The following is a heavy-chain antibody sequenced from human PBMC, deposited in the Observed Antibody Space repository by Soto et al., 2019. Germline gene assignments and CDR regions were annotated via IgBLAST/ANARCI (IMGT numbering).Heavy chain of an antibody. CDR2: IKSKTDGGTT. D-gene: IGHD2-8*01. CDR1: GFTFSNAW. CDR3: TTASFLGYCTNGVCYTGWFDP. Sequence: GGSLRLSCAASGFTFSNAWMSWVRQAPGKGLEWVGRIKSKTDGGTTDYAAPVKGRFTISRDDSKNTLYLQMNSLKTEDTAVYYCTTASFLGYCTNGVCYTGWFDPWGQGTLVTVSS. J-gene: IGHJ5*02. V-gene: IGHV3-15*01.